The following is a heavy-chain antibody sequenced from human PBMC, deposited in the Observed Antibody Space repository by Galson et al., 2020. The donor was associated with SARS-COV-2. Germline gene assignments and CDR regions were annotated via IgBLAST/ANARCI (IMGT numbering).Heavy chain of an antibody. J-gene: IGHJ6*02. V-gene: IGHV3-30*04. Sequence: GESLKISCAASGFTFSIYAMHWVRQAPGKGLEWVAVISYDGSDKNYADSVKGRFTISRDNSKNTLYLQMNSLRAEDTAVYYCGRERPGYTSSSFHGMDVWGQGTTVTVSS. CDR1: GFTFSIYA. CDR3: GRERPGYTSSSFHGMDV. CDR2: ISYDGSDK. D-gene: IGHD6-6*01.